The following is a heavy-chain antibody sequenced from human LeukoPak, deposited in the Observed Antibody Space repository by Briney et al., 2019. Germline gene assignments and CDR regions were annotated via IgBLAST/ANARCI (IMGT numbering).Heavy chain of an antibody. CDR2: ISSSSTVK. CDR1: RFTFSSYE. V-gene: IGHV3-48*03. D-gene: IGHD5-12*01. Sequence: GGSLRLSCAASRFTFSSYEMNWVRQAPGKGLEWVSYISSSSTVKFYADSVKGRFTISRDNAKNSLHLQMNSLRAEDTAVYFCARDWLRLGYWGQGTLVTVSS. J-gene: IGHJ4*02. CDR3: ARDWLRLGY.